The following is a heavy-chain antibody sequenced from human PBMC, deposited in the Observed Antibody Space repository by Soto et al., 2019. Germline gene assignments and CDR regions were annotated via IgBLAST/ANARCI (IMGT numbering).Heavy chain of an antibody. CDR1: GGSISSYY. CDR2: IYYSGST. CDR3: ARSGQVAVTGYYYYGMDV. V-gene: IGHV4-59*08. J-gene: IGHJ6*02. Sequence: SETLSLTCTVSGGSISSYYWSWIRQPPGKGLEWIGYIYYSGSTNYNPSLKSRVTISVDTSKNQFSLKLSSVTAADTAVYYCARSGQVAVTGYYYYGMDVWGQGTTVTVSS. D-gene: IGHD6-19*01.